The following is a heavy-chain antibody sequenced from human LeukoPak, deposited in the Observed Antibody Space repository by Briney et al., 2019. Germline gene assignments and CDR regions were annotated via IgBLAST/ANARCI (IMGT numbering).Heavy chain of an antibody. CDR2: FDPEDGET. D-gene: IGHD3-22*01. V-gene: IGHV1-24*01. Sequence: ASVKVSCKVSGYTLTELSMHWVRQAPGKGLEWMGGFDPEDGETIYAQKFQGRVTMTEDTSTDTAYMELSSLRSEDTAVYYCALNYYYDSSGGDAFDIWGQGTMVTVSS. J-gene: IGHJ3*02. CDR1: GYTLTELS. CDR3: ALNYYYDSSGGDAFDI.